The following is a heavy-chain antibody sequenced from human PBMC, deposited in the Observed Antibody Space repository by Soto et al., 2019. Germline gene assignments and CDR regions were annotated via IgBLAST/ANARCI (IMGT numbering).Heavy chain of an antibody. Sequence: SETLSLTCAVSGGSLSSSAYSWSWIRQPPGKGLEWIGFIYQSGSTYYNPSLKSRVTMSLDRPKNQFSLKLSSVTAADTAVYYCARELLFYDSDGFSWDDDFDIRGQGTMVTVSS. CDR1: GGSLSSSAYS. CDR3: ARELLFYDSDGFSWDDDFDI. D-gene: IGHD3-22*01. V-gene: IGHV4-30-2*01. CDR2: IYQSGST. J-gene: IGHJ3*02.